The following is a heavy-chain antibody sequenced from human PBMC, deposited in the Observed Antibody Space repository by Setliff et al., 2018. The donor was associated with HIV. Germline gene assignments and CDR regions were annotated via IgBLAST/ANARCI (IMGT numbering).Heavy chain of an antibody. V-gene: IGHV3-9*01. CDR2: ISWNSGSI. Sequence: PGGSLRLSCAASGFTVSSYYMSWVRQAPGKGLEWVSGISWNSGSIGYADSVKGRFTISRDNAKNSLYLQMNSLRAEDTALYYCAQDIRHDYGDHFDYWGQGTLVTDS. CDR1: GFTVSSYY. CDR3: AQDIRHDYGDHFDY. J-gene: IGHJ4*02. D-gene: IGHD4-17*01.